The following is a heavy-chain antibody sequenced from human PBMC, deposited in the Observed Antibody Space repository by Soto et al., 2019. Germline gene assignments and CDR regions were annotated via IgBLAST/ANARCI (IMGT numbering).Heavy chain of an antibody. V-gene: IGHV4-34*01. Sequence: SETLSRTCAVYGGSFSGYYWTWIRQPPGKGLEWFGEINHSGNTNYNPSLKSRVIISVDTSKNQFSLKLTSVTAADTAVYYCARGIGMTVVVEGDAPDKYYLDSWGQGTLVTVSS. J-gene: IGHJ4*02. CDR2: INHSGNT. D-gene: IGHD3-22*01. CDR3: ARGIGMTVVVEGDAPDKYYLDS. CDR1: GGSFSGYY.